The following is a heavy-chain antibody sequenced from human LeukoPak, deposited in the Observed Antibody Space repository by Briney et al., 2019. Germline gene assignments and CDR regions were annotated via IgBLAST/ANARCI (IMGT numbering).Heavy chain of an antibody. CDR1: GFTFSHYA. CDR2: ISWNSGSI. CDR3: AKDMGQWLGKIDY. Sequence: GGSLRLSCAASGFTFSHYAMHWVRQAPGKGLEWVSGISWNSGSIGYADSVKGRFTISRDNAKNSLYLQMNSLRAEDMALYYCAKDMGQWLGKIDYWGQGTLVTVSS. J-gene: IGHJ4*02. V-gene: IGHV3-9*03. D-gene: IGHD6-19*01.